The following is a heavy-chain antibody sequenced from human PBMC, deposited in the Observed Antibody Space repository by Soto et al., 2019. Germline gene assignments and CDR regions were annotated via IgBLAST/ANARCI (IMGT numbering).Heavy chain of an antibody. J-gene: IGHJ4*02. Sequence: EVQLVESGGGLVKPGGSLRLSCAASGFTFSSYSMNWVRQAPGKGLEWVSSISSSSSYIYYADSVKGRFTISRDNAKNSLYLQMNSLRAEDTAVYYCAGNFPATTGYWGQGTLVTVSS. CDR3: AGNFPATTGY. D-gene: IGHD4-17*01. CDR1: GFTFSSYS. CDR2: ISSSSSYI. V-gene: IGHV3-21*01.